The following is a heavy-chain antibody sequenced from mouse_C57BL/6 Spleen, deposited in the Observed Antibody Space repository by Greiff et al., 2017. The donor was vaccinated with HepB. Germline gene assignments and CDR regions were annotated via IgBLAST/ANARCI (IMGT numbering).Heavy chain of an antibody. CDR1: GYTFTSYW. D-gene: IGHD2-2*01. J-gene: IGHJ3*01. Sequence: QVQLQQPGAELVKPGASVKMSCKASGYTFTSYWITWVKQRPGQGLEWIGDIYPGSGSTNYNEKFKSKATLTVDTSSSNSYMQLSSLTSEDSAVYYCARSELVGYGYDGAWFAYWCQGTLVTVSA. CDR2: IYPGSGST. V-gene: IGHV1-55*01. CDR3: ARSELVGYGYDGAWFAY.